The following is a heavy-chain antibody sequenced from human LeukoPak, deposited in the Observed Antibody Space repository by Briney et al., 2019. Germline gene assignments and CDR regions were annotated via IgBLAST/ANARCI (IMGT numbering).Heavy chain of an antibody. CDR3: ARARAIAASHWFDP. D-gene: IGHD6-13*01. Sequence: NPSETLSLTCAVYGGSFSGYYWSWIRQPPGKGLEWIGEINHSGSTNYNPSLKSRVTISVGTSKNQFSLKLSSVTAADTAVYYCARARAIAASHWFDPWGQGTLVTVSS. J-gene: IGHJ5*02. CDR2: INHSGST. CDR1: GGSFSGYY. V-gene: IGHV4-34*01.